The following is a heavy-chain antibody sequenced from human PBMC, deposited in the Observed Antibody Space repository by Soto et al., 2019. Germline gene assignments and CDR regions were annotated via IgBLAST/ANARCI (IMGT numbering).Heavy chain of an antibody. V-gene: IGHV4-34*01. D-gene: IGHD2-8*02. J-gene: IGHJ4*02. CDR1: GGSFSGYY. CDR2: INHSGST. Sequence: QVQLQQWGAGLLKPSETLSLTCAVYGGSFSGYYWTWIRQPPGTGLEWIGEINHSGSTNYNPSLKXXVTISVDPSKNPFSRQLTSVTAADTAVYYCARDKITGLFDYWGQGPLVTVSS. CDR3: ARDKITGLFDY.